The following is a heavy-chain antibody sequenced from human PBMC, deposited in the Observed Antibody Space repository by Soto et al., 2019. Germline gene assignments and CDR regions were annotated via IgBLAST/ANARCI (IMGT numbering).Heavy chain of an antibody. CDR2: INHSGST. J-gene: IGHJ3*02. CDR3: ARGRAFDI. CDR1: GGSFSGYY. V-gene: IGHV4-34*01. Sequence: QVQLQQWGAGLLKPSETLSLTCAVYGGSFSGYYWSWIRQHPGKGLEWIGEINHSGSTNYNPSLKCRVTISVDESKNQFSLTMSSVTAADTAVYYCARGRAFDIWGQETMGTCSS.